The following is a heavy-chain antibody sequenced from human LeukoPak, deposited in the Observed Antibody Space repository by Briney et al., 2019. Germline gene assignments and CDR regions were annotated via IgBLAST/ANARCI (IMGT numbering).Heavy chain of an antibody. Sequence: TGGSLGLYCAASGFTFSDYYMSWIRQAPGKGLEWLSYISSSGRTIYYADSVKGRFTISRDNAKNSLYLQMNSLRVEDTAVYYCARHYYHGSGHGGYWGQGTLVTVSS. D-gene: IGHD3-22*01. V-gene: IGHV3-11*01. CDR3: ARHYYHGSGHGGY. CDR1: GFTFSDYY. CDR2: ISSSGRTI. J-gene: IGHJ4*02.